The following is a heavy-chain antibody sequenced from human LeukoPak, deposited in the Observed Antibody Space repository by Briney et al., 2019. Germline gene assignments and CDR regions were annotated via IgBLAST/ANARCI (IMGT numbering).Heavy chain of an antibody. CDR1: GGSISSYY. J-gene: IGHJ4*02. V-gene: IGHV4-59*08. D-gene: IGHD5-18*01. CDR3: VSPRGFSYGYFDY. CDR2: ILYSGTT. Sequence: SETLSLTCTVSGGSISSYYWSWIRQPPGKGLEWIGYILYSGTTNYNPSLKSRVTISADTSKNQFSLTLGSVSATDTAVYYCVSPRGFSYGYFDYWGQGTLVTVSS.